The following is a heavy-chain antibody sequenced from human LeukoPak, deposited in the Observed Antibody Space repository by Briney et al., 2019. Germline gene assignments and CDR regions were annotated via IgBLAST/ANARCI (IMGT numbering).Heavy chain of an antibody. Sequence: PGGSLRLSCAASGFTVSSNYMSWVRQAPGKGLEWVSVIYSGGSTYYADSVKGRFTISRDNSKNTLYLQMNSLRAEDTAVYYCARDQALATMAYYGMDVWGQGATVTVSS. CDR1: GFTVSSNY. CDR2: IYSGGST. CDR3: ARDQALATMAYYGMDV. V-gene: IGHV3-53*01. D-gene: IGHD5-24*01. J-gene: IGHJ6*02.